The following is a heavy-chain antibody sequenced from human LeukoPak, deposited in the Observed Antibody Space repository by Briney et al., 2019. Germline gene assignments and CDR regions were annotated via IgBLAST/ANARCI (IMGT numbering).Heavy chain of an antibody. V-gene: IGHV3-15*01. CDR3: TTEDYDFWSGYHL. CDR2: IKSKTDGGTT. D-gene: IGHD3-3*01. Sequence: GGSLRLSCAASGFTFSNAWMSWVRQAPGKGLEWVGRIKSKTDGGTTDYAAPVKGRFTISRDDSKNTLYLQMNSLKTEDTAVYYCTTEDYDFWSGYHLWGQGTLVSVSS. J-gene: IGHJ4*02. CDR1: GFTFSNAW.